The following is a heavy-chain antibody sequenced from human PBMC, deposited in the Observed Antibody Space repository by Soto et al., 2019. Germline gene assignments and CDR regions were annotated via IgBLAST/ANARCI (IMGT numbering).Heavy chain of an antibody. J-gene: IGHJ5*01. D-gene: IGHD3-10*01. Sequence: VQLAESGGGVVQPGRSLRLSCVASGFSFSSYGMSWVRQAPGKGLEWVAVISNDGNYEFYANSVKGRFTISRDNSKSTLHLQMTSLNLEDTALYFGVRGRGAICLAPTCYMLDSWGQGNLVTVS. CDR2: ISNDGNYE. V-gene: IGHV3-30*03. CDR1: GFSFSSYG. CDR3: VRGRGAICLAPTCYMLDS.